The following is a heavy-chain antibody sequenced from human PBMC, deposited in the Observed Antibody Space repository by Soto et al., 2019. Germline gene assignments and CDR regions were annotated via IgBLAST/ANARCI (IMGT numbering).Heavy chain of an antibody. V-gene: IGHV3-23*01. D-gene: IGHD1-26*01. CDR1: GFTFSSYA. Sequence: EVQLLESGGGLVQPGGSLRLACAASGFTFSSYAMSWVRQAPGKGLEWVSSISGSGETIYYADPVKGRFSISRDNSKNTLFLQMNNLRTEDTALYYCAKGLLVGTSKAKNFDYWGQGTLVIVSS. J-gene: IGHJ4*02. CDR2: ISGSGETI. CDR3: AKGLLVGTSKAKNFDY.